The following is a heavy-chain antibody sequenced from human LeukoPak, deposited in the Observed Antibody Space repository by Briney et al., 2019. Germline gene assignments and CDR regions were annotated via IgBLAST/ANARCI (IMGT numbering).Heavy chain of an antibody. CDR3: ARGTLNSSDRYGY. Sequence: SETLSLTCAVYGGSFSGYYWSWIRQPPGKGLEWIGEINHSGSTNYNPSLKSRVTISVDTSKNQFSLKLSSVTAADTAVYYCARGTLNSSDRYGYWGQGTLVTVSS. CDR1: GGSFSGYY. J-gene: IGHJ4*02. D-gene: IGHD6-19*01. CDR2: INHSGST. V-gene: IGHV4-34*01.